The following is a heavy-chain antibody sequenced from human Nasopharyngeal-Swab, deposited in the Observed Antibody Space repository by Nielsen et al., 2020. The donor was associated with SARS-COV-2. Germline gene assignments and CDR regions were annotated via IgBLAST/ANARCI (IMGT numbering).Heavy chain of an antibody. Sequence: LSLTCAASGFTFSSYGMHWVRQAPGKGLEWVAVISYDGSNKYYADSVKGRFTISRDNSKNTLYLQMNSLRAEDTAVFYCAKDASVYGIPYYFDYWGQGTRVTLSS. CDR3: AKDASVYGIPYYFDY. V-gene: IGHV3-30*18. CDR2: ISYDGSNK. CDR1: GFTFSSYG. D-gene: IGHD2-8*01. J-gene: IGHJ4*02.